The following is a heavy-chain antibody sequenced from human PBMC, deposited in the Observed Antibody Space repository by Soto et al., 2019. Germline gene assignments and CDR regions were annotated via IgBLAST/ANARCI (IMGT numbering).Heavy chain of an antibody. CDR2: MSAYNGNT. D-gene: IGHD6-13*01. V-gene: IGHV1-8*02. CDR3: ARGPGSWYYYYMDV. Sequence: ASLKVSCKASGYTFTSYGISWVREAPGQGFEWMGWMSAYNGNTGYAQKLQGRVTMPRNTSISTAYMELSSLRSEDTAVYYCARGPGSWYYYYMDVWGKGTTVTGSS. CDR1: GYTFTSYG. J-gene: IGHJ6*03.